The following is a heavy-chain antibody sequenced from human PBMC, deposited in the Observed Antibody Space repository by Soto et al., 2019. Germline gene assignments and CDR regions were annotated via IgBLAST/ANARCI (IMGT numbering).Heavy chain of an antibody. CDR1: GGTFSSYA. D-gene: IGHD3-3*01. V-gene: IGHV1-69*06. CDR2: IIPIFGTA. Sequence: SVKVSCKSSGGTFSSYAISWVRQAPGQGLEWMGGIIPIFGTANYAQKFQGRVTITADKSTSTAYMELSSLRSEDTAVYYCARSKYDFWSGYSLYYFDYWGQGTLVTVSS. J-gene: IGHJ4*02. CDR3: ARSKYDFWSGYSLYYFDY.